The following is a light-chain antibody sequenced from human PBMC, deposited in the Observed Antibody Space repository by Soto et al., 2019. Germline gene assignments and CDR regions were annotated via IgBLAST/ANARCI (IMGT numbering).Light chain of an antibody. CDR2: RAS. J-gene: IGKJ5*01. V-gene: IGKV1-39*01. Sequence: DIHMTHSPSSLSASVLYSVNITFLASQPIRVSLNWYQKKPGKAPKLLIFRASTLENGVPPRFSGGGSGTDFTLTINGLQPEDFATYYCQQSYSHLITFGQGTRLEIK. CDR1: QPIRVS. CDR3: QQSYSHLIT.